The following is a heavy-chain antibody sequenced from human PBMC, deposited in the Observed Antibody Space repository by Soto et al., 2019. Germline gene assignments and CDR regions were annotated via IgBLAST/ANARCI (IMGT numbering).Heavy chain of an antibody. CDR2: INHSGST. D-gene: IGHD5-12*01. J-gene: IGHJ5*02. CDR1: GFTFSNAW. V-gene: IGHV4-34*01. CDR3: ASGWIVATIGWFDP. Sequence: GSLRLSCAASGFTFSNAWMSWVRQAPGKGLEWIGEINHSGSTNYNPSLKSRVTISVDTSKNQFSLKLSSVAAADTAVYYCASGWIVATIGWFDPWGQGTLVTVSS.